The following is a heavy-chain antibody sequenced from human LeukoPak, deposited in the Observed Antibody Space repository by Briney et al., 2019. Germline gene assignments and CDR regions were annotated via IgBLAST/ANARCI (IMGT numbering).Heavy chain of an antibody. CDR1: GFTFSSYS. CDR3: ARDSGYSYGYDAFDI. J-gene: IGHJ3*02. D-gene: IGHD5-18*01. Sequence: GGSLRLSCAASGFTFSSYSMNWVRQAPWKGLEWVSSIIGSSSYIYYADSVKGRFTISRDNSKNTLYLQMNSLRAEDTAVYYCARDSGYSYGYDAFDIWGQGTMVTVSS. CDR2: IIGSSSYI. V-gene: IGHV3-21*01.